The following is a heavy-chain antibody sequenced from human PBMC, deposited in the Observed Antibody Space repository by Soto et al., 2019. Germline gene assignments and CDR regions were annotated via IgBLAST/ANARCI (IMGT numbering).Heavy chain of an antibody. V-gene: IGHV1-18*01. D-gene: IGHD1-26*01. CDR3: ARDRVVGERWFDP. Sequence: GASVKVSCKAFGYTFTSYGISWVRQAPGQGLERMGWISAYNGNTNYAQKLQGRVTMTTDTSTSTAYMELRSLRSDDTAVYYCARDRVVGERWFDPWGQGTLVTVSS. J-gene: IGHJ5*02. CDR2: ISAYNGNT. CDR1: GYTFTSYG.